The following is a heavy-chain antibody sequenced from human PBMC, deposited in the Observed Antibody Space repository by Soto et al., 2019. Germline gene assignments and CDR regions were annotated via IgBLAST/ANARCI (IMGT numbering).Heavy chain of an antibody. V-gene: IGHV4-39*01. Sequence: PSETLSLTCTVSGVSISSSHYFWGWIRQPPGKGLEWIGSIHHSGSTYYNPSLKSRVTISVDTSKNQFSLKLSSVTAADTALYYCARQGDYYDSSGDSYFDYWGQGTLVTVSS. CDR2: IHHSGST. CDR1: GVSISSSHYF. J-gene: IGHJ4*02. CDR3: ARQGDYYDSSGDSYFDY. D-gene: IGHD3-22*01.